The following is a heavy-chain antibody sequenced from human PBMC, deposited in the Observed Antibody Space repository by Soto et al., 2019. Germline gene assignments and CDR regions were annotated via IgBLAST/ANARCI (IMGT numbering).Heavy chain of an antibody. V-gene: IGHV3-53*01. CDR2: ILTGGST. J-gene: IGHJ5*02. CDR3: ATYSGSTGGLDP. D-gene: IGHD1-26*01. Sequence: PGGSLRLSCAASGVTVSIYHMSWARQAPGKGLEWVSIILTGGSTYYADSLRGRFTISRDNSKNTLYLQMNSLRAEDTAVYYCATYSGSTGGLDPWGQGTLVTVSS. CDR1: GVTVSIYH.